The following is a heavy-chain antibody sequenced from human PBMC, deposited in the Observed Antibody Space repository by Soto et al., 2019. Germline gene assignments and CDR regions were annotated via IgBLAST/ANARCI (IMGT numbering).Heavy chain of an antibody. V-gene: IGHV1-69*06. CDR2: IIPIFGTA. CDR1: GGTFSSYA. CDR3: AEVVTPGNWFDP. J-gene: IGHJ5*02. Sequence: SVKVSCKASGGTFSSYAISWVRQAPGQGLEWMGGIIPIFGTANYAQKFQGRVTITADKSTSTAYMELSSLRSEDTAVYYCAEVVTPGNWFDPWGQGTLVTVSS. D-gene: IGHD2-15*01.